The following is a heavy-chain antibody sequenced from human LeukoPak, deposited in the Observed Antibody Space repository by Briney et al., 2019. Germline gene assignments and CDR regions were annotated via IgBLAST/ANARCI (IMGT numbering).Heavy chain of an antibody. CDR3: TRKFYYDSSGSPFIY. Sequence: ASVKVSCNASGYTFTGYYMHWVRQAPGQGLEWMRWLIPNSGGTNYPQKFQGRVTTTRDTSISTAYRDLRRLRSDDTAGYYCTRKFYYDSSGSPFIYWGQGTLVTVSS. J-gene: IGHJ4*02. CDR2: LIPNSGGT. V-gene: IGHV1-2*02. D-gene: IGHD3-22*01. CDR1: GYTFTGYY.